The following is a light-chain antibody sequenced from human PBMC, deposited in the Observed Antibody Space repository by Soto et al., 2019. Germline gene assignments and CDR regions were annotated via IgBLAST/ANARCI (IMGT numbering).Light chain of an antibody. CDR2: EGS. V-gene: IGLV2-23*01. CDR3: CSDAGRSTYV. J-gene: IGLJ1*01. Sequence: QSALTQPASVSGSPGQSITISCTGTSSDVGSYNLVSWYQQHPGKAPKLMIYEGSKRPSGVSHRFSGSKSGNTASLTISGHQAEDEADYYCCSDAGRSTYVFGTGTKLTVL. CDR1: SSDVGSYNL.